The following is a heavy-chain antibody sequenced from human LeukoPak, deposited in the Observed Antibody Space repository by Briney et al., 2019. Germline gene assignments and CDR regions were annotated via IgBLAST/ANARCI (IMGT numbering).Heavy chain of an antibody. J-gene: IGHJ6*02. V-gene: IGHV6-1*01. D-gene: IGHD2-21*02. Sequence: SQILSLTCAISGDSVSSNSAAWDWIRQSPSRGLEWLGRTYYRSKWYNDYAVSVKSRITINPDTSKNQFSLQLNSVTPEDTAVYYCARNCGGDCYEGHYYYGMDVWGQGTTVTVSS. CDR1: GDSVSSNSAA. CDR3: ARNCGGDCYEGHYYYGMDV. CDR2: TYYRSKWYN.